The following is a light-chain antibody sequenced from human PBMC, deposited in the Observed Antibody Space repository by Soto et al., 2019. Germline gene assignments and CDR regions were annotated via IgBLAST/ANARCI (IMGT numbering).Light chain of an antibody. CDR2: DAA. J-gene: IGKJ5*01. CDR1: QSVSSY. Sequence: EIVLTQSPATLSLSPGERATLSCRASQSVSSYLAWYQQKPGQAPRLLIYDAANRATGIPARFSGSGSGTDFTLTISILEPEDFAVYYCQQRSNWLITFGQGTRLEIK. CDR3: QQRSNWLIT. V-gene: IGKV3-11*01.